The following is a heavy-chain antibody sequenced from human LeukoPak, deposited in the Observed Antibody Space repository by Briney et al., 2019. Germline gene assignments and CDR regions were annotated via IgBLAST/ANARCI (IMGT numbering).Heavy chain of an antibody. CDR1: GYTFTSYY. J-gene: IGHJ5*02. CDR2: INPSGGST. V-gene: IGHV1-46*01. D-gene: IGHD3-9*01. Sequence: ASVKDSCKTSGYTFTSYYMHWVRQAPGQGLEWMGIINPSGGSTSYAQKFQGRVTMTRDTSTSTVYMELSSLRSEDTAVYYCAREITYYDILTGYSPYNWFDPWGQGTLVTVSS. CDR3: AREITYYDILTGYSPYNWFDP.